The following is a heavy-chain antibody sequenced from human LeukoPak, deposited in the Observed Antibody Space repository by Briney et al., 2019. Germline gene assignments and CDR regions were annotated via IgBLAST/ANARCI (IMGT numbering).Heavy chain of an antibody. V-gene: IGHV1-8*01. Sequence: GASVKVSFKASGYTFTSYDINWVRQATGQGLEWMGWMNPNSGNTGYAQKFQGRVTMTRNTSISTAYMELSSLRSEDTAVYYCAAGHGSGSYYRPYFDYWGQGTLVTVSS. CDR1: GYTFTSYD. J-gene: IGHJ4*02. CDR3: AAGHGSGSYYRPYFDY. D-gene: IGHD3-10*01. CDR2: MNPNSGNT.